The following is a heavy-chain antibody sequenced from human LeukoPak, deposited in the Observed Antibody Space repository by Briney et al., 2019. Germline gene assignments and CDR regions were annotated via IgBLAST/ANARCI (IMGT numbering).Heavy chain of an antibody. CDR1: GYTFTSYY. V-gene: IGHV1-46*01. J-gene: IGHJ4*02. CDR2: INPSGGST. D-gene: IGHD5-18*01. CDR3: ARDLSPGYSYGILPFDY. Sequence: ASVKVSCKASGYTFTSYYMHWVRQAPGQGLEWMGIINPSGGSTSYAQKFQGRVTMTRDMSTSTVYMELSSLRSEDTAVYYCARDLSPGYSYGILPFDYWGQGTLVTVSS.